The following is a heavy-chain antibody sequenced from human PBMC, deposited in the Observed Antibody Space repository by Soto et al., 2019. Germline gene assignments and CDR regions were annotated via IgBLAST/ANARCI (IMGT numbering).Heavy chain of an antibody. CDR1: GFPFSTYW. J-gene: IGHJ6*02. CDR2: INSDGSST. Sequence: GGSLRLSCAASGFPFSTYWMHWVRQAPGKGLVWVSRINSDGSSTNYADSVKGRFTVSRDNSRNTLYLQMNSLRVEDTAVYYCARGGDSYGYGEYYYYGMDVRGQGTTVTVSS. CDR3: ARGGDSYGYGEYYYYGMDV. V-gene: IGHV3-74*01. D-gene: IGHD5-18*01.